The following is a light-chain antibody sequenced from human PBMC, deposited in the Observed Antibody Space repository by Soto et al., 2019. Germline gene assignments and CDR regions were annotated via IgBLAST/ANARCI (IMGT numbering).Light chain of an antibody. CDR3: QQYNSWPFA. CDR2: GAS. CDR1: QSVSSN. Sequence: EIVMTQSPATLSVSPGERATLSCRASQSVSSNLAWYQQKPGQAPRLLIYGASTRATGIPARFSGSGSGTEFTLTSSSLQPEDFAVYYCQQYNSWPFAFGPGTKVDIK. V-gene: IGKV3-15*01. J-gene: IGKJ3*01.